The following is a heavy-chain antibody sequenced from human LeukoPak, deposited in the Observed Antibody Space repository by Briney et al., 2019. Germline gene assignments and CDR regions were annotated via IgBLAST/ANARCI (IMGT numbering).Heavy chain of an antibody. V-gene: IGHV3-23*01. J-gene: IGHJ4*02. CDR3: AKVGRGYSGYGPRYFDY. CDR2: ISGSGGST. CDR1: GLTFSRDA. D-gene: IGHD5-12*01. Sequence: GGSLRLACAVSGLTFSRDAMSRVREGPGERLEWASAISGSGGSTYYADSGKGRFAISRDNYNNTLYLQMNSLRAEDTAVYYCAKVGRGYSGYGPRYFDYWGQGTLVTVSS.